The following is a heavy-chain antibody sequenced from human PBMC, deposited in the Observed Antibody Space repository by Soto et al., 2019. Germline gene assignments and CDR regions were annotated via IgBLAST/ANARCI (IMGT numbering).Heavy chain of an antibody. CDR3: ARSSVVVVAANSAPSGWFDP. J-gene: IGHJ5*02. CDR1: GGSISSYY. Sequence: PSETLSLTCTVSGGSISSYYWSWIRQPPGKGLEWIGYIYYSGSTNYNPSLKSRVTISVETSKNQFSLKLSSVTAADTAVYYCARSSVVVVAANSAPSGWFDPWGQGTLVTVSS. D-gene: IGHD2-15*01. V-gene: IGHV4-59*01. CDR2: IYYSGST.